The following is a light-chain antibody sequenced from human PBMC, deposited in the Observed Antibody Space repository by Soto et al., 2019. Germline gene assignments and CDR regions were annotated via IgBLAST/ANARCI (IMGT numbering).Light chain of an antibody. CDR3: SSYAGRNTDYV. Sequence: LTQPPSASGSPGQSVTISCTGTSSDVGGYNYVSWYQQHPGKVPKLMIYEVSKRPSGVPDRFSGSKSGNTASLTVSGLQAEDEAEYYCSSYAGRNTDYVFGTGTKVTVL. CDR1: SSDVGGYNY. V-gene: IGLV2-8*01. J-gene: IGLJ1*01. CDR2: EVS.